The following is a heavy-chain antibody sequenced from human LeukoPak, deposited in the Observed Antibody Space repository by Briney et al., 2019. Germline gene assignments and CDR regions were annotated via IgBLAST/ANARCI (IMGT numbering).Heavy chain of an antibody. J-gene: IGHJ4*02. V-gene: IGHV3-11*04. CDR3: ARTRYSYGSAFDY. D-gene: IGHD5-18*01. Sequence: GSQRLSCAASGFTFSDYYMSWIRQAPGKGLEWVSYISSSGSTIYYADSVKGRFSISRDNAKNSLYLQMNSLRAEDTAVYYCARTRYSYGSAFDYWGQGTLVTVSS. CDR2: ISSSGSTI. CDR1: GFTFSDYY.